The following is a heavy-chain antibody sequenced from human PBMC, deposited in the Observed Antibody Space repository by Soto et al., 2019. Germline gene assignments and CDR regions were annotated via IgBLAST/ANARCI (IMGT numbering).Heavy chain of an antibody. CDR2: LHFSGKT. V-gene: IGHV4-39*01. D-gene: IGHD6-19*01. CDR3: ARQAGDSRTSSFRFCYYMDV. Sequence: SDTLYLTCNVSGDSISSSPYYWGWVSQPPGKGLEWIGSLHFSGKTYYNPSLKSRVTISVDTTKKQISLNLRSVTAADTAVYHCARQAGDSRTSSFRFCYYMDVWGKGTTVT. J-gene: IGHJ6*03. CDR1: GDSISSSPYY.